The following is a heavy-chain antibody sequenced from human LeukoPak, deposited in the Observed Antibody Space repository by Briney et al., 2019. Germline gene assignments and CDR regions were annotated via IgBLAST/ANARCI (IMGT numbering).Heavy chain of an antibody. D-gene: IGHD3-22*01. CDR1: GGSISSYY. J-gene: IGHJ5*02. V-gene: IGHV4-4*07. CDR3: VRDRSARDSSGYYGLFDP. Sequence: SETLSLTCTASGGSISSYYWSWIRQPAGEGLEWIWRIYTSGSPYYNPSLKSRVTMSVDTSNNQFSLKLSSVTAADTAVYYCVRDRSARDSSGYYGLFDPWGQGTLVTVSS. CDR2: IYTSGSP.